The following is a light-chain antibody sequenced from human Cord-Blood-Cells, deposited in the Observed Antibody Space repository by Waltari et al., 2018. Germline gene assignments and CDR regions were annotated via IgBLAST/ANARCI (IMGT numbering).Light chain of an antibody. CDR1: QSVSSSY. Sequence: EIVFTQSPGTLSLSPGERATLSCRASQSVSSSYLAWYQQKPGQAPRLLIYGASGRATGIPDRFSGSGSGTDFTRTISRLEPEEFAVYYCQQYGSSPPITFGGGTKVEIK. J-gene: IGKJ4*01. CDR2: GAS. CDR3: QQYGSSPPIT. V-gene: IGKV3-20*01.